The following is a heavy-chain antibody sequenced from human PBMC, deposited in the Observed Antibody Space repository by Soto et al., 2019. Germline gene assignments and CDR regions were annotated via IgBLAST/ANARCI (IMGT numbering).Heavy chain of an antibody. D-gene: IGHD1-26*01. CDR2: IYYSGST. V-gene: IGHV4-30-4*01. CDR1: GGSISSGDYY. J-gene: IGHJ4*02. Sequence: SETLSLTCTVSGGSISSGDYYWSWIRQPPGKGLEWIGYIYYSGSTYYNPSLKSRVTISVDTSKNQFSLKLRSVTAADTAVYYCARDGSGSPGSADYWGQGTPVTVSS. CDR3: ARDGSGSPGSADY.